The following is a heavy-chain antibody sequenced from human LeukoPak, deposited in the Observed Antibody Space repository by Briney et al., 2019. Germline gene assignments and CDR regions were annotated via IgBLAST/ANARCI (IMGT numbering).Heavy chain of an antibody. CDR3: VRSIDY. V-gene: IGHV3-7*01. CDR1: GFTFSNYC. CDR2: ISPDGSGT. J-gene: IGHJ4*02. Sequence: GGSLRLSCAATGFTFSNYCMSCVRQAPGKGLEWTANISPDGSGTFYVDSVKGRFTISRDNSKNSLYLQMNSLTVEDTAVYYCVRSIDYWGQGTLVTVSS.